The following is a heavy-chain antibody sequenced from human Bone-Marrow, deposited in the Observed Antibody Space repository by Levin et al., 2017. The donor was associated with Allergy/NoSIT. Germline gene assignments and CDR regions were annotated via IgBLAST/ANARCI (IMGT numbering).Heavy chain of an antibody. CDR3: AKESPVVLGAFDI. Sequence: GESLKISCTASGFSFSNYAMGWVRQAPGQGLEWVSTITSSGGSTDHADSVRGRFTISRDNSKNTLHLQMTSLRADDTAVYYCAKESPVVLGAFDIWGQGTMVTVSS. D-gene: IGHD3-10*01. CDR2: ITSSGGST. J-gene: IGHJ3*02. V-gene: IGHV3-23*01. CDR1: GFSFSNYA.